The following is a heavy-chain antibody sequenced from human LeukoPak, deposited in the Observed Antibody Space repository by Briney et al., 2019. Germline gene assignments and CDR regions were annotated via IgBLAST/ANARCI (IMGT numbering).Heavy chain of an antibody. CDR3: ARASVALYFDY. CDR1: GDSISSGTYA. CDR2: IYTTGST. J-gene: IGHJ4*02. Sequence: SETLSLTCTVSGDSISSGTYAWSWVRQPAGKGLEWIGRIYTTGSTSYNPSLKSRVTISLDTSKNQFSLRLNSVTAADTAVYYCARASVALYFDYWGQGTLVTVSS. V-gene: IGHV4-61*02. D-gene: IGHD6-19*01.